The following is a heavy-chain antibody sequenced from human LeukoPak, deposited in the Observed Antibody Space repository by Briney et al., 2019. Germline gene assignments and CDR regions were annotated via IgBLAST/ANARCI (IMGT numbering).Heavy chain of an antibody. D-gene: IGHD6-19*01. CDR1: GFTFSNYG. CDR3: ARRGGGVAGTFDY. Sequence: GGSLRLSCAASGFTFSNYGMNWVRQAPGKGLEWVSFISSSSSSYINYGDSVKGRFTISRDNAKNSLYLQMNSLRAEDTAVYYCARRGGGVAGTFDYWGQGTLVTVSS. J-gene: IGHJ4*02. CDR2: ISSSSSSYI. V-gene: IGHV3-21*01.